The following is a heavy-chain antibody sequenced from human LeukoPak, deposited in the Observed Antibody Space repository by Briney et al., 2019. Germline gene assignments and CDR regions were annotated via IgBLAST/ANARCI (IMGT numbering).Heavy chain of an antibody. V-gene: IGHV3-66*01. J-gene: IGHJ4*02. D-gene: IGHD1-26*01. CDR2: IYIGGST. CDR1: GFTVSSNY. CDR3: ASSLLARPIDY. Sequence: GGSLRLSCAASGFTVSSNYMNWVRQAPGKGLEWVSIIYIGGSTYYADSVRGRFTISRDNSNNMVYLQMNSLRADDTAVYYCASSLLARPIDYWGQGTLVIVSA.